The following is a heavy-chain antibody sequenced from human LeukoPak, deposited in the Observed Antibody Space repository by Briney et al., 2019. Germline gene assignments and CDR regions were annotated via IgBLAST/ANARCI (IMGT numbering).Heavy chain of an antibody. D-gene: IGHD6-6*01. Sequence: SQTLSLTCTVSGGSISSGGYYWSWIRQHPGKGLEWIGYIYYSGSTYYNPSLRSRVTISVDTSKNQFSLKLSSVTAADTAVYYCARGPWQLVRVDYWGQGTLVTVSS. J-gene: IGHJ4*02. CDR3: ARGPWQLVRVDY. CDR2: IYYSGST. V-gene: IGHV4-31*03. CDR1: GGSISSGGYY.